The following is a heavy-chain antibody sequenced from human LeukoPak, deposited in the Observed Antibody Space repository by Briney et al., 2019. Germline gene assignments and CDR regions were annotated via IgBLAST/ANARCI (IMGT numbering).Heavy chain of an antibody. CDR2: IYFXGQT. Sequence: GGPISSXXXRWGWXXQPRGXXLXGIGXIYFXGQTHYNVSRKSRVTLGVNKAKNEFSKKLTSVTAADTALYFCARISMFPGDVWKSDLRFYFDNWGQGTLVTVSS. J-gene: IGHJ4*02. CDR1: GGPISSXXXR. D-gene: IGHD3-3*01. V-gene: IGHV4-39*01. CDR3: ARISMFPGDVWKSDLRFYFDN.